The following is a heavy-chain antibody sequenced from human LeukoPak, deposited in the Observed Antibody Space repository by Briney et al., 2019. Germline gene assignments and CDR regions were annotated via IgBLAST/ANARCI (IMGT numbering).Heavy chain of an antibody. CDR2: INAGNGNT. J-gene: IGHJ4*02. CDR3: ARTVWGGDFFDY. CDR1: GYTFTSYA. V-gene: IGHV1-3*01. Sequence: ASVKVSCKASGYTFTSYAMHWVRQAPGQRLEWMGWINAGNGNTKYSQKFQGRVTITRDTSASTAYMELSSLRSEDTAVYYCARTVWGGDFFDYWGQGTLVTVSS. D-gene: IGHD3-16*01.